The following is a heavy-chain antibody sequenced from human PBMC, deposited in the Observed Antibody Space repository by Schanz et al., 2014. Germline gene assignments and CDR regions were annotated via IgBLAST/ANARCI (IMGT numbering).Heavy chain of an antibody. CDR2: IRGSGGST. J-gene: IGHJ6*02. CDR1: GFTFSNYA. CDR3: AKEFSSSWWYGMDV. Sequence: LVVESGGGLVQPGGSLRLSCAASGFTFSNYAMNWVRQAPGKGLKWVSGIRGSGGSTYYADSVKGRFTISRDNSKNTLYLRMNSLRAEDTAVYYCAKEFSSSWWYGMDVWGQGTTVTVSS. D-gene: IGHD6-13*01. V-gene: IGHV3-23*04.